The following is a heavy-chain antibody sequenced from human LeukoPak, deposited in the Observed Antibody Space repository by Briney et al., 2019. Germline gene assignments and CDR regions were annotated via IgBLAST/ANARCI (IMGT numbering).Heavy chain of an antibody. CDR3: ARPHSGYYTGFDY. CDR1: GFTFSNYA. CDR2: IGGRDDST. D-gene: IGHD5-12*01. J-gene: IGHJ4*02. Sequence: PWGSLRLSCAASGFTFSNYAMSWVRQAPGKGLDWVSGIGGRDDSTYYADSVKGRFTISRDNSKNTLYLQMNSLRAEDTAVYFCARPHSGYYTGFDYWGQGTLVTVS. V-gene: IGHV3-23*01.